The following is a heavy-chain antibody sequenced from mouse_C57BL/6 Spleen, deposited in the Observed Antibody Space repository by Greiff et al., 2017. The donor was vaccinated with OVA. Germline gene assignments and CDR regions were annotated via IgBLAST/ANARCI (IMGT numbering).Heavy chain of an antibody. CDR2: IYPRSGNT. D-gene: IGHD2-4*01. Sequence: QVQLQQSGAELARPGASVKLSCKASGYTFTSYGISWVKQRTGQGLEWIGEIYPRSGNTYYNEKFKGKATLTADKSSSTAYMELRSLTSEDSAVYFCARERDYDYVWYFDVWGTGTTVTVSS. J-gene: IGHJ1*03. CDR1: GYTFTSYG. CDR3: ARERDYDYVWYFDV. V-gene: IGHV1-81*01.